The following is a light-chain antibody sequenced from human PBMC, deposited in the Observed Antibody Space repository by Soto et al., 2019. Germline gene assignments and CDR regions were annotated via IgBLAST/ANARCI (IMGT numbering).Light chain of an antibody. Sequence: QSVLTQPPSASGSPGQSVTISCTGTSSDVGGYNFVSLYQPHPGKAPKLMIYEVTKRPSGVPDRFSGSKSGNTASLTVSGLQAEDEADYYCSSYSGTNNYVFGTGTKVTVL. CDR3: SSYSGTNNYV. CDR2: EVT. CDR1: SSDVGGYNF. V-gene: IGLV2-8*01. J-gene: IGLJ1*01.